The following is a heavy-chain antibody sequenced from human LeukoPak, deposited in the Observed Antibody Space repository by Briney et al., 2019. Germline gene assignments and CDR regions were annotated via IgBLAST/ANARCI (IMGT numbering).Heavy chain of an antibody. CDR2: IYYSGST. CDR3: ARVGYNAHLDY. V-gene: IGHV4-59*01. Sequence: SETLSLTCTVSGGSISSYYWSWIRQPPGKGLEWIGYIYYSGSTNYNPSLKSRVTISVDTSKNQLSLKLSSVTAADTAVYYCARVGYNAHLDYWGQGTLVTVSS. D-gene: IGHD5-24*01. CDR1: GGSISSYY. J-gene: IGHJ4*02.